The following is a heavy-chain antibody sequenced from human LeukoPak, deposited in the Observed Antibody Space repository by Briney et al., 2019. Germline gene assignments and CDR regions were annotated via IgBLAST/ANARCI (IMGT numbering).Heavy chain of an antibody. CDR3: ARGGVLLWFGELLDQYYFDY. CDR1: GFTFSSYD. J-gene: IGHJ4*02. CDR2: IGTAGDT. Sequence: GGSLRLSCAASGFTFSSYDMHWVRQATGKGLEWVSAIGTAGDTYYPGSVKGRFTISRENAKNSLYLQMNSLRAEDTAVYYCARGGVLLWFGELLDQYYFDYWGQGTLVTVSS. D-gene: IGHD3-10*01. V-gene: IGHV3-13*01.